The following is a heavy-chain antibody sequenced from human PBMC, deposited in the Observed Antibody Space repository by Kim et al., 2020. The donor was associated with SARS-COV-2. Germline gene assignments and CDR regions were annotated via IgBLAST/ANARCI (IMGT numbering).Heavy chain of an antibody. CDR2: ISAYNGNT. V-gene: IGHV1-18*04. J-gene: IGHJ3*02. D-gene: IGHD3-16*01. CDR3: AREPDYVWGSYERNAFDI. CDR1: GYTFTSYG. Sequence: ASVKVSCKASGYTFTSYGISWVRQAPGQGLEWMGWISAYNGNTNYAQKLQGRVTMTTDTSTSTAYMELRSLRSDDTAVYYCAREPDYVWGSYERNAFDIWGQGTMVTVSS.